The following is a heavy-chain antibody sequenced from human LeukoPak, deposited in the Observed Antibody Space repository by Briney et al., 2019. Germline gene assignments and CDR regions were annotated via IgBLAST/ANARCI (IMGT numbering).Heavy chain of an antibody. CDR3: AGGLRYFDWPLDY. CDR2: ISVNNGGT. Sequence: GASVKVSCKASGYTFTTYSLAWVRQAPGQSLEWMGWISVNNGGTNYAQKFQGRVTMTRDTSISTAYMELSRLRSDDTAVYYCAGGLRYFDWPLDYWGQGTLVTVSS. V-gene: IGHV1-2*02. CDR1: GYTFTTYS. D-gene: IGHD3-9*01. J-gene: IGHJ4*02.